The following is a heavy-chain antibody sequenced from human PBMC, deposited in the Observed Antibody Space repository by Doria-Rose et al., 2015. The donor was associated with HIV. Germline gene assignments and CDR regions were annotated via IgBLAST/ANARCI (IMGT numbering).Heavy chain of an antibody. Sequence: QVQLQQWGAGLLKPSETLSLTCAVYGGSLSGYYWSWIRQPPGKGLEWIGEINHSGSTNYNPPLRSRVTMSVDTSKNQFSLKLYSVTAADTATYYCARGVRMTLDNFWSGYSFDFWGQGMLVTVSS. D-gene: IGHD3-3*01. J-gene: IGHJ4*02. CDR2: INHSGST. CDR1: GGSLSGYY. CDR3: ARGVRMTLDNFWSGYSFDF. V-gene: IGHV4-34*01.